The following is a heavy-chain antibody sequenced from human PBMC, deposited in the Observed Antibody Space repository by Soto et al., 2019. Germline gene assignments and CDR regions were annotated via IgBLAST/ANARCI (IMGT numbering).Heavy chain of an antibody. Sequence: QEQLVQSGAEVQKPGSSVKVSCKASGDSLSRHGISWVRQAPGQGLEWMGGIIPIFHITNYAQKFQGRLMITVDESTRTSYMELSRLGSDDSAVYFCVRVRVGSIPLNYDMAVWGQGTTVTVS. V-gene: IGHV1-69*01. CDR3: VRVRVGSIPLNYDMAV. J-gene: IGHJ6*02. D-gene: IGHD5-12*01. CDR2: IIPIFHIT. CDR1: GDSLSRHG.